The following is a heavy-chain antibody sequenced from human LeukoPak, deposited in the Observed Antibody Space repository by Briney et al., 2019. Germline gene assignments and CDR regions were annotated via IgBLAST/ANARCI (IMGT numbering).Heavy chain of an antibody. CDR2: INHSGST. J-gene: IGHJ6*04. V-gene: IGHV4-34*01. CDR3: ARGTTADV. Sequence: SETLSLTCAVYGGSFSGYYWSWIRRPPGKGLEWIGEINHSGSTNYNPSLKSRVTISVDTSKNQFSLKLSSVTAADTAVYYCARGTTADVWGKGTTVTVSS. CDR1: GGSFSGYY. D-gene: IGHD1-14*01.